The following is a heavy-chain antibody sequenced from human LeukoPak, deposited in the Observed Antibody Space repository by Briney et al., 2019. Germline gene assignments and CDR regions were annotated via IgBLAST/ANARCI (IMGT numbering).Heavy chain of an antibody. V-gene: IGHV3-53*01. CDR1: GFTVSNNY. Sequence: SGGSLRLSCAASGFTVSNNYMSWVRQAPGKGLEWVSVFYSGGNTYYADSVKGRFTISRDNSKNTLYLQMNSLRAEDTAVYYCARGYRSSWGPYWYFDLWGRGTLVIASS. D-gene: IGHD6-13*01. J-gene: IGHJ2*01. CDR3: ARGYRSSWGPYWYFDL. CDR2: FYSGGNT.